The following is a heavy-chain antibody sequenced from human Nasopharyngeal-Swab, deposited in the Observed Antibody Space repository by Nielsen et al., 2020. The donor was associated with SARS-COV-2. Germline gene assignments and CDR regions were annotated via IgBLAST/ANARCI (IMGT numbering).Heavy chain of an antibody. Sequence: GESLKISCAASGINYSRYTLHWVRQAPGKGLGWVAVISYDGSNKYYEDSVKGRFTISRDISKNTLYLKMNSLRAEDTAVFYCASTPLDSSGYYYAFHYWGRGTLVTVSS. V-gene: IGHV3-30-3*01. D-gene: IGHD3-22*01. J-gene: IGHJ4*02. CDR3: ASTPLDSSGYYYAFHY. CDR2: ISYDGSNK. CDR1: GINYSRYT.